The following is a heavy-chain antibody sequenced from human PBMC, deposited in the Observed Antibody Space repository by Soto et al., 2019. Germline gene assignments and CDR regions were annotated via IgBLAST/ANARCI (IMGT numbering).Heavy chain of an antibody. CDR3: ARAWDDYIWGSYRLNDY. Sequence: GSLRLSCAASGFTFSSYSMNWVRQAPGKGLEWVSYISSSSSTIYYADSVKGRFTISRDNAKNSLYLQMNSLRAEDTAVYYCARAWDDYIWGSYRLNDYWGQGTLVTVSS. CDR2: ISSSSSTI. J-gene: IGHJ4*02. D-gene: IGHD3-16*02. CDR1: GFTFSSYS. V-gene: IGHV3-48*01.